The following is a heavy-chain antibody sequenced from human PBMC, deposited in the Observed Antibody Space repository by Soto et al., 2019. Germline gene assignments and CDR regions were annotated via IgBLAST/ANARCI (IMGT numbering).Heavy chain of an antibody. CDR2: ISGSGGST. CDR3: AKQPRSYDFSPVDGMDV. D-gene: IGHD3-3*01. V-gene: IGHV3-23*01. CDR1: GFTFSSYA. Sequence: PGGSLRLSCAASGFTFSSYAMSWVRQAPGKGLEWVSAISGSGGSTYYADSVKGRFTISRDNSKNTLYLQMNSLRAEDTAVYYCAKQPRSYDFSPVDGMDVWGQGTTVTVSS. J-gene: IGHJ6*02.